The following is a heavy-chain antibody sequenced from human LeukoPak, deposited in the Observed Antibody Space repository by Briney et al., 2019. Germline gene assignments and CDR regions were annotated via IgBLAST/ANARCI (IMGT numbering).Heavy chain of an antibody. D-gene: IGHD6-6*01. Sequence: GGSLRLSCAASGFTFSDYYMSWVRQAPGKGLEWVSYISSSGSTIYYADSVKGRSTISRDNAKNSLYLQMNSLRAEDTAVYYCARDAEYSSSSAFYYYYMDVWGKGTTVTVSS. V-gene: IGHV3-11*04. J-gene: IGHJ6*03. CDR2: ISSSGSTI. CDR1: GFTFSDYY. CDR3: ARDAEYSSSSAFYYYYMDV.